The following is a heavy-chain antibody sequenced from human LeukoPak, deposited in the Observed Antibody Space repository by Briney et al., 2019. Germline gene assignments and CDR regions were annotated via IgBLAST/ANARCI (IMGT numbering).Heavy chain of an antibody. CDR2: ISGSGGST. CDR1: GVTFSSYA. D-gene: IGHD3-22*01. J-gene: IGHJ4*02. V-gene: IGHV3-23*01. CDR3: SKDPSSYYDSSGYIDY. Sequence: PGGSLRLSCAASGVTFSSYAMSSVRQAPGKGLEWVSAISGSGGSTYYADSVKGRFTISRHNSKNRLYLQMTSLRAQDTAVYYCSKDPSSYYDSSGYIDYWGQGTLVTVSS.